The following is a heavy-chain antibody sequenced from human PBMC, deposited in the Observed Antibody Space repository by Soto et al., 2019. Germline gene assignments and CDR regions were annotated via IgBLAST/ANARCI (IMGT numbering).Heavy chain of an antibody. V-gene: IGHV1-69*13. Sequence: SVKVSCKASGGTFSNYPITWVRRAPGQGLEWLGGIIPIFGKADYTQKFQGRVTITADEPTSTAYMEISSLRSEDTAVYYCASGGEYYDENLPHYYFFGMHVWGPGTTVTVSS. CDR1: GGTFSNYP. CDR3: ASGGEYYDENLPHYYFFGMHV. CDR2: IIPIFGKA. J-gene: IGHJ6*02. D-gene: IGHD3-16*01.